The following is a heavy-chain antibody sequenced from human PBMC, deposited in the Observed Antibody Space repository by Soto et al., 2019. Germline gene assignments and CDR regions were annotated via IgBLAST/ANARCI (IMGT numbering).Heavy chain of an antibody. J-gene: IGHJ5*02. V-gene: IGHV1-69*01. CDR2: IIPIFGTA. CDR1: GGTFSSYA. D-gene: IGHD2-15*01. Sequence: QVQLVQSGAEVKKPGSSVKVSCKASGGTFSSYAISWVRQAPGQGLEWMGGIIPIFGTANYAQKFQGRVTMTADESTGTAYMELSSLRDEDTAVYYCARDHYCSGGSCYSKWFDPWGQGTLVTVSS. CDR3: ARDHYCSGGSCYSKWFDP.